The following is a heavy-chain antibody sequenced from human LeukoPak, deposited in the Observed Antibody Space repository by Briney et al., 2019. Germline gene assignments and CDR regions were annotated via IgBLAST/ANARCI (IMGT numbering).Heavy chain of an antibody. CDR3: ARGDGYNFIIDY. D-gene: IGHD5-24*01. V-gene: IGHV4-59*01. CDR2: IYYSGST. Sequence: PSETLSLTCTVSGGSISSYYWSWIRQPPGKGLEWIGYIYYSGSTNYNPSLKSRVTISVDTSKNQFSLKLSSVTAADTAVYYCARGDGYNFIIDYWGQGTLVTVSS. CDR1: GGSISSYY. J-gene: IGHJ4*02.